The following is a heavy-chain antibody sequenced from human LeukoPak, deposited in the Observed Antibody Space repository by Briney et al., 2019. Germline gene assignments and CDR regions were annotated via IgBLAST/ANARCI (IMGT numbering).Heavy chain of an antibody. CDR3: ATYRSNYGMGV. CDR2: IYYSGST. Sequence: SETLSLTCTVSGGSISSYYWSWIRQPPGKGLEWSGYIYYSGSTNYNPSLKSRVTISVDTSKNQFSRKLSSVTAADTAVYYCATYRSNYGMGVWGLGTTVTVSS. J-gene: IGHJ6*02. V-gene: IGHV4-59*08. CDR1: GGSISSYY. D-gene: IGHD6-19*01.